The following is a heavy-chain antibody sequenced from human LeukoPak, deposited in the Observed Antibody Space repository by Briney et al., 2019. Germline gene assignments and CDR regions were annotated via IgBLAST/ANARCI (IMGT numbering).Heavy chain of an antibody. V-gene: IGHV4-59*01. Sequence: PSGTLSLTCTVSGGSISSYYWSWIRQPPGKGLEWIGYIYYSGSTNYNPSLKSRVTISVDTSKNQFSLKLSSVTAADTAVYYCASISTGYSSKRAALGYWGQGTLVTVSS. CDR3: ASISTGYSSKRAALGY. CDR1: GGSISSYY. J-gene: IGHJ4*02. D-gene: IGHD6-13*01. CDR2: IYYSGST.